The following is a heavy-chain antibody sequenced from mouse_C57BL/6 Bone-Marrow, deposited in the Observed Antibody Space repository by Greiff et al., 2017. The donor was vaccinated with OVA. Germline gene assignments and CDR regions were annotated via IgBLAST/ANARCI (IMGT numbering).Heavy chain of an antibody. V-gene: IGHV1-20*01. CDR1: GYSFTGYF. Sequence: EVQLQQSGPELVKPGDSVKISCKASGYSFTGYFMNWVRQSHGKSLEWIGRINPYNGDTFYNQKFKGKATLTVDKSSSTAHMELRSLTSEDSAVYYCARWGTFKEIYDGYYDAMDYWGQGTSVTVSS. CDR2: INPYNGDT. D-gene: IGHD2-3*01. J-gene: IGHJ4*01. CDR3: ARWGTFKEIYDGYYDAMDY.